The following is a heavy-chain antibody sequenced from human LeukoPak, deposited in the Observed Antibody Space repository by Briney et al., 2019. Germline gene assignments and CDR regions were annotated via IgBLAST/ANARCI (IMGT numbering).Heavy chain of an antibody. J-gene: IGHJ4*02. CDR1: GFTFDDYA. Sequence: GRSLRLSCAASGFTFDDYAMHCVRQAPGKGLEWVSGISWNSGSIGYADSVKGRFTISRDNAKNSLYLQMNSLRAEDTAVYYCARDQHYSGSYGVDYWGQGTLVTVSS. D-gene: IGHD1-26*01. CDR3: ARDQHYSGSYGVDY. CDR2: ISWNSGSI. V-gene: IGHV3-9*01.